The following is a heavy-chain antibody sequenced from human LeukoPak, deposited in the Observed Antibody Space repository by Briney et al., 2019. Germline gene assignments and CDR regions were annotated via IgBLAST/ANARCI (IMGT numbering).Heavy chain of an antibody. CDR3: ARAGSSGSFDS. D-gene: IGHD6-19*01. CDR1: GFTFSNYW. V-gene: IGHV3-30*03. CDR2: TSYDGYNK. J-gene: IGHJ4*01. Sequence: GGSLRLSCAASGFTFSNYWMSWVRQAPGKGLEWVALTSYDGYNKYYGDSVKGRFTISRDNAKNTLYLQMNSLGTDDTAVYFCARAGSSGSFDSWGHGALVTVSS.